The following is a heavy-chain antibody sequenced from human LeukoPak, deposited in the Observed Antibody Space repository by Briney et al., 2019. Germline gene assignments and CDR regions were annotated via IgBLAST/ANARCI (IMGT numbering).Heavy chain of an antibody. CDR1: GYTFTSYD. J-gene: IGHJ4*02. V-gene: IGHV1-2*02. D-gene: IGHD3-10*01. Sequence: ASVKVSCKASGYTFTSYDINWGRHATGQGREWRGWINPNSGGTNYAQKCQSRGTMTRDTYISTAYLELSRLRSADTAVYYCARDGGRIDYYGSGNLKLDYWGQGTLVTVSS. CDR2: INPNSGGT. CDR3: ARDGGRIDYYGSGNLKLDY.